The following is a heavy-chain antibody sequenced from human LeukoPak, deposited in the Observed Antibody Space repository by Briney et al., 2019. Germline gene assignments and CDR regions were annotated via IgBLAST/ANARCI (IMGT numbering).Heavy chain of an antibody. CDR3: ARPGVTGWFDP. CDR1: GFTFSSYS. Sequence: PGGSLRLSCAASGFTFSSYSMNWVRQAPGKGLEWVSSISSSSSYIYYADPVKGRFTISRDNAKNSLYLQMNSLRAEDTAVYYCARPGVTGWFDPWGQGTLVTVSS. J-gene: IGHJ5*02. CDR2: ISSSSSYI. D-gene: IGHD3-10*01. V-gene: IGHV3-21*01.